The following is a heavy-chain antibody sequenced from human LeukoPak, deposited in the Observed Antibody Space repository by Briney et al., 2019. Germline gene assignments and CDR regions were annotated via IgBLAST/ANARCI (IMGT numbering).Heavy chain of an antibody. Sequence: PGGSLRLSCAASGFTFSSYAMSWVRQSTGKGLEWVPSTSGDGGATYYSNSVKGRFTISRDNSRNTLYLQMNSLRAEDTAVYYCAKDRPNYYGSNGHYYRRDGDYWGQGTLVTVSS. D-gene: IGHD3-22*01. CDR1: GFTFSSYA. CDR3: AKDRPNYYGSNGHYYRRDGDY. J-gene: IGHJ4*02. CDR2: TSGDGGAT. V-gene: IGHV3-23*01.